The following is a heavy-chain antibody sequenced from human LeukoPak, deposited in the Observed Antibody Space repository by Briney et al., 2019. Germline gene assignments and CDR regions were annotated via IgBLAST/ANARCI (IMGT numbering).Heavy chain of an antibody. J-gene: IGHJ6*03. CDR1: GFTFDDYG. Sequence: PGGSLRLSCAASGFTFDDYGMSWVRQAPGKGLEWVSGINWNGGSTGYADSVKGRFTISRANAKNSLYLQMNSLRAEDTALYYCARVDTAMGYYYYYMDVWGKGTTVTVSS. D-gene: IGHD5-18*01. CDR3: ARVDTAMGYYYYYMDV. V-gene: IGHV3-20*04. CDR2: INWNGGST.